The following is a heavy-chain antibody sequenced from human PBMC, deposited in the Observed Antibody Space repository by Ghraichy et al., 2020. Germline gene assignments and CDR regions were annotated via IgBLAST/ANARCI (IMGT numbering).Heavy chain of an antibody. V-gene: IGHV1-69*13. D-gene: IGHD3-10*01. CDR3: ARSGVRGVISNYKGMDV. CDR1: GGTFSTSA. J-gene: IGHJ6*02. Sequence: SLKVSCKASGGTFSTSAISWVRQAPGQGLEWMGGIIPISGTTKYAQKFQGRVTITADESTSTAFMELSSLRSEGTAVYYCARSGVRGVISNYKGMDVWGQGTTVTVSS. CDR2: IIPISGTT.